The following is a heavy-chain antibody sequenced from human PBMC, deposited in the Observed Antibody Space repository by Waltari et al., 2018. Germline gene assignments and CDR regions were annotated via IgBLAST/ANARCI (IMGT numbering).Heavy chain of an antibody. CDR2: ISPIFGTA. CDR1: GGTFSSYA. CDR3: AGQREGGNLDY. Sequence: QVQLVQSGAEVKKPGSSVKVPCKASGGTFSSYAISWLRQAPGQGLEWMGGISPIFGTANYAQKFQGRVTITADESTSTAYMELSSLRSEDTAVYYCAGQREGGNLDYWGQGTLVTVSS. J-gene: IGHJ4*02. V-gene: IGHV1-69*01. D-gene: IGHD3-16*01.